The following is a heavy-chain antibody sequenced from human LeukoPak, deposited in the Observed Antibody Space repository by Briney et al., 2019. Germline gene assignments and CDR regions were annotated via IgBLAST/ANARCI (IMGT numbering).Heavy chain of an antibody. D-gene: IGHD3-10*01. CDR2: ISAYNGNT. CDR3: ARDGAPGLHVLLWFGDSGYYFDY. CDR1: GYTFTSYG. J-gene: IGHJ4*02. V-gene: IGHV1-18*01. Sequence: ASVKVSCKASGYTFTSYGISWVRQAPGQGLEWMGWISAYNGNTNYAQKLRGRVTMTTDTSTSTAYMELRSLRSDDTAVYYCARDGAPGLHVLLWFGDSGYYFDYWGQGTLVTVSS.